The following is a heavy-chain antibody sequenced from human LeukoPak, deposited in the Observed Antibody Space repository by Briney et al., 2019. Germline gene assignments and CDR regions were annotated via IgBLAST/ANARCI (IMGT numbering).Heavy chain of an antibody. D-gene: IGHD6-19*01. V-gene: IGHV4-34*01. CDR1: GGSFSGYY. CDR2: INHSGST. CDR3: ARGLGSAIVNHFGY. Sequence: PSETLSLTCAVYGGSFSGYYWSWIRQPPGKGLEWIGEINHSGSTNYNPSLKSRVTISVDTSKNQFSLKLSSVTAADTAVYYCARGLGSAIVNHFGYWGQGTLVTVSS. J-gene: IGHJ4*02.